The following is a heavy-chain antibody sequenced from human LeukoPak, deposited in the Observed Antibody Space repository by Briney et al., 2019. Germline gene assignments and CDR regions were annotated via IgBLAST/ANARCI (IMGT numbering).Heavy chain of an antibody. V-gene: IGHV3-21*01. J-gene: IGHJ1*01. Sequence: GGSLRLSCAASGFTFSSYAMSWVRQAPGKGLEWVSSISSTSSSIFYADSVKGRFTISRDNAENSLYLQMNGLRAEDTAFYYCAKDLYMAAAELRWFQDWGQGTLVTVSS. CDR1: GFTFSSYA. CDR3: AKDLYMAAAELRWFQD. CDR2: ISSTSSSI. D-gene: IGHD6-13*01.